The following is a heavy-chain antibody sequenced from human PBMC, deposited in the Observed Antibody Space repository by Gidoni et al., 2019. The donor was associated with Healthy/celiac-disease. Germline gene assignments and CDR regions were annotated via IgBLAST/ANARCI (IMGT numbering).Heavy chain of an antibody. V-gene: IGHV3-23*01. CDR2: ISGSGGST. CDR1: GFTFSSYA. D-gene: IGHD3-10*01. J-gene: IGHJ6*02. CDR3: AKDFSYGSGSYQSYYGMDV. Sequence: EVQLLESGGGLVQPGGSLRLSCAASGFTFSSYAMSWVRQAPGKGLEWVSAISGSGGSTYYADSVKGRFTISRDNSKNTLYLQMNSLRAEDTAVYYCAKDFSYGSGSYQSYYGMDVWGQGTTVTVSS.